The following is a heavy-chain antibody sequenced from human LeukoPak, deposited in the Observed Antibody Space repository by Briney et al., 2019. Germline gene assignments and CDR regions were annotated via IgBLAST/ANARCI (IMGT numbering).Heavy chain of an antibody. V-gene: IGHV3-53*01. CDR1: GFTVSSNY. Sequence: AGGSLRLSCAASGFTVSSNYMSWVRQAPGKGLEWVSVIYSGGSTYYADSVKGRFTISRDNSKNTLYLQMNSLRAEDTAVYYCARADWDTAMIDYWGQGTLVTVSS. CDR2: IYSGGST. CDR3: ARADWDTAMIDY. J-gene: IGHJ4*02. D-gene: IGHD5-18*01.